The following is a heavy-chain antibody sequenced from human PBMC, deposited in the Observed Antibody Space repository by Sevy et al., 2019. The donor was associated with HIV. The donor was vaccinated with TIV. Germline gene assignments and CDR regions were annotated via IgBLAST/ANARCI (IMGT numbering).Heavy chain of an antibody. Sequence: GGSLRLSCAASGFTFSNYDMNWVRQAPGKGVEWVSYISRDSSRIYYADSVKGRLTISRDNAKNSLYVQMNRLRAEDTAVYDCAREGGYTDQGMDVWGQGTTVTVSS. CDR3: AREGGYTDQGMDV. CDR1: GFTFSNYD. CDR2: ISRDSSRI. V-gene: IGHV3-48*01. J-gene: IGHJ6*02. D-gene: IGHD5-12*01.